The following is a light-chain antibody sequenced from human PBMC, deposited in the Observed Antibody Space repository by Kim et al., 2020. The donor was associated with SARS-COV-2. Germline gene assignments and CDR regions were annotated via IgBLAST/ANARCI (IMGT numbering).Light chain of an antibody. CDR1: RLNIGINT. V-gene: IGLV1-44*01. CDR2: IND. Sequence: GQRVTISCSGSRLNIGINTVNWYQHLPGTAPKLRIYINDQRPSGVPDRFSGSKSGTSASLAISGLQSEDEADYYCSAWDDSLSGYVFGTGTKVTVL. CDR3: SAWDDSLSGYV. J-gene: IGLJ1*01.